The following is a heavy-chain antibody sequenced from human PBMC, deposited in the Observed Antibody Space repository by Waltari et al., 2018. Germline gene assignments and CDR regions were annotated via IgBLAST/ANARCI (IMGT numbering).Heavy chain of an antibody. CDR2: IYYSGST. V-gene: IGHV4-39*07. Sequence: QLQLQESGPGLVKPSETLSLTCTVSGGSISSSSYYWGWIRQPPGKGLEWIGSIYYSGSTYYNPTLKRRVTISVDTSKNQFSLKLSSVTAADTAVYYCARDGLGARDGYNSFDYWGQGTLVTVSS. CDR3: ARDGLGARDGYNSFDY. CDR1: GGSISSSSYY. J-gene: IGHJ4*02. D-gene: IGHD3-16*01.